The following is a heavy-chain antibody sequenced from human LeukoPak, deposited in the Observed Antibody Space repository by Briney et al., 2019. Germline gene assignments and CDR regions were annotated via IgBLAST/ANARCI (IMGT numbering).Heavy chain of an antibody. J-gene: IGHJ5*02. CDR2: IYYSGST. V-gene: IGHV4-59*01. CDR3: ARFSVAAAGTGWFDP. CDR1: GGSISSYY. Sequence: SETLSLTCTVSGGSISSYYWSWIRQPPGKGLELIGYIYYSGSTNYNPSLKSRVTISVDTSKNQLSLKLSSVTAADTAVYYCARFSVAAAGTGWFDPWGQGTLVTVSA. D-gene: IGHD6-13*01.